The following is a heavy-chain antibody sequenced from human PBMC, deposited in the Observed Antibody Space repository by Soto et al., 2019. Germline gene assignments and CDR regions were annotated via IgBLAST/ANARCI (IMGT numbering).Heavy chain of an antibody. Sequence: GESLKISCKGSGYSFTSYWIGWVRQMPGKGLEWMGIIYPGDSDTRYSPSFQGQVTISADKSISTAYLQWSSLKASDTAMYYCARLQGDPDTPIYFDYWGQGTLVTVSS. D-gene: IGHD5-18*01. V-gene: IGHV5-51*01. J-gene: IGHJ4*02. CDR3: ARLQGDPDTPIYFDY. CDR2: IYPGDSDT. CDR1: GYSFTSYW.